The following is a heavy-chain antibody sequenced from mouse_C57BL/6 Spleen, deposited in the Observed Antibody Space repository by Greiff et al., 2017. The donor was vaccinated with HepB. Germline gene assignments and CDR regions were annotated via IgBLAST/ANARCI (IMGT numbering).Heavy chain of an antibody. V-gene: IGHV1-76*01. CDR3: ARRPSGDYYAMDY. CDR1: GYTFTDYY. D-gene: IGHD3-2*02. J-gene: IGHJ4*01. CDR2: IYPGSGNT. Sequence: QVQLQQSGAELVRPGASVKLSCKASGYTFTDYYINWVKQRPGQGLEWIARIYPGSGNTYYNEKFKGKATLTAEKSSSTAYMQLSSLTSEDSAVYFCARRPSGDYYAMDYWGQGTSVTVSS.